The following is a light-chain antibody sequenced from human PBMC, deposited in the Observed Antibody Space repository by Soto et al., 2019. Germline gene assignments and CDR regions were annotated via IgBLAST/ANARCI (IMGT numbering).Light chain of an antibody. Sequence: EIVLTHSPGTLSLSPGERATLSCRASQSVNNNYLDWYQQKPGQAPRLVIYGASTRATGIPDRFSASGSGTDFTLTINRLEPEDFAVYYCQQYSESPLTFGQGTKVEIK. CDR1: QSVNNNY. J-gene: IGKJ1*01. V-gene: IGKV3-20*01. CDR2: GAS. CDR3: QQYSESPLT.